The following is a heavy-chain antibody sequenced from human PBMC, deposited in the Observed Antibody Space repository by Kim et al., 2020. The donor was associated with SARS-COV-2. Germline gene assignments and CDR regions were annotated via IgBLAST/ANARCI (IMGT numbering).Heavy chain of an antibody. CDR1: GGTFSSYA. J-gene: IGHJ6*02. D-gene: IGHD6-19*01. Sequence: SVKVSCKASGGTFSSYAISWVRQAPGQGLEWMGGIIPIFGTANYAQKFQGRVTITADESTSTAYMELSSLRSEDTAVYYCARGDHSSGWLISNYYYYGMDVWGQGTTVTVSS. CDR3: ARGDHSSGWLISNYYYYGMDV. V-gene: IGHV1-69*13. CDR2: IIPIFGTA.